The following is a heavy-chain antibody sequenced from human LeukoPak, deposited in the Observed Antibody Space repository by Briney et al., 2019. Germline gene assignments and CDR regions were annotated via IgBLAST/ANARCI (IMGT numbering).Heavy chain of an antibody. CDR3: ARSFRGYSQGYYYYAMDV. CDR2: MYHSGST. Sequence: SEILSLTCTVSGGSVSSGTYFWSWIRQAPGKGLEWIGLMYHSGSTNYNPSLKSRVSMSQDTSTNQFSLQVNSVTAADSAVYYCARSFRGYSQGYYYYAMDVWGQGTTVTVFS. J-gene: IGHJ6*02. V-gene: IGHV4-61*01. CDR1: GGSVSSGTYF. D-gene: IGHD5-18*01.